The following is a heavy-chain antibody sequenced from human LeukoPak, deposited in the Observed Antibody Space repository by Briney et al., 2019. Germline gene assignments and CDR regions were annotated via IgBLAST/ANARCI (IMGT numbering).Heavy chain of an antibody. Sequence: PGGSLRLSCAASGFTFSSYSMNWVRQAPGKGLEWVSSISSSSSYIYYADSVKGRFTISRDNAKNSLYLRMNSLRAEDTAVYYCASQATKIRVPDYWGQGTLVTVSS. V-gene: IGHV3-21*01. CDR2: ISSSSSYI. D-gene: IGHD2-8*01. J-gene: IGHJ4*02. CDR1: GFTFSSYS. CDR3: ASQATKIRVPDY.